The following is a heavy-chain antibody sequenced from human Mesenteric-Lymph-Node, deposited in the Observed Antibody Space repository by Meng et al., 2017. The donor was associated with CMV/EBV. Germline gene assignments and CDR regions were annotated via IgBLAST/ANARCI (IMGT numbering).Heavy chain of an antibody. J-gene: IGHJ1*01. CDR1: FDSYA. V-gene: IGHV1-69*04. D-gene: IGHD2-21*02. CDR2: IIPILGIA. CDR3: ARDGGAYCGGDCHDPEYFQH. Sequence: FDSYASSWVRRAPGQGLEWMGRIIPILGIANYAQEFQGKVTITADKSTSTAYMELSSLRSEDTAVYYCARDGGAYCGGDCHDPEYFQHWGQGTLVTVSS.